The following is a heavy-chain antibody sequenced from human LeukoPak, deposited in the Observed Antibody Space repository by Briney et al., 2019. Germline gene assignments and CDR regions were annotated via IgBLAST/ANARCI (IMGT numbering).Heavy chain of an antibody. CDR3: AREGAHGDSDY. CDR2: INPSGGST. Sequence: GASVKVSCKASGYTFTGQYLHWVRQAPGQGLEWMGIINPSGGSTSYAQRFQGRVTMTRDTSTSTVYMELSSLRSEDTAVYYCAREGAHGDSDYWGQGTLVTVSS. V-gene: IGHV1-46*01. CDR1: GYTFTGQY. D-gene: IGHD3-10*01. J-gene: IGHJ4*02.